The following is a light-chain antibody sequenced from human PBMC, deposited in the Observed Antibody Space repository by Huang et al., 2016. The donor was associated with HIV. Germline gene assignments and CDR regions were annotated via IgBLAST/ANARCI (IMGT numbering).Light chain of an antibody. V-gene: IGKV3-15*01. CDR2: GAS. Sequence: EIVMTQSPAILSVSPGERATLSCRASQSVNSAFAWYQHRPGQAPRLLIDGASTRATGIPGRFSGSGSGTEFTLTISSLQSEDFAVYYCHQYYDWPPGTFGQGTKLDIK. CDR1: QSVNSA. J-gene: IGKJ2*01. CDR3: HQYYDWPPGT.